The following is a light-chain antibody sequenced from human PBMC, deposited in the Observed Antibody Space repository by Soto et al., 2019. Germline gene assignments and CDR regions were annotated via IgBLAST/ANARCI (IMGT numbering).Light chain of an antibody. Sequence: EIVMTQSPATLSVSPGERATLSCGASQSVSDNLAWYQQKPGQAPRLLIYGASTGASGIPARFSGSGSGTEFTLTISSLQPEDFVVYYCQQYNSWPLTFGPGTKVDI. CDR3: QQYNSWPLT. V-gene: IGKV3-15*01. CDR2: GAS. J-gene: IGKJ3*01. CDR1: QSVSDN.